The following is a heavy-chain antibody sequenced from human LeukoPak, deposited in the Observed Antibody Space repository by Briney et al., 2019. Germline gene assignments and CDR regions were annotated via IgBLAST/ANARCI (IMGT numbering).Heavy chain of an antibody. CDR2: IYPGDSDT. Sequence: GESQKISCKASGFSFTSYWTGWVRQMPGKGLEWMGIIYPGDSDTRYSPSFQGQVTISADKSISTAYLQWSSLKASDTATYYCARLRQQLDHFDYWGQGALVTVSS. CDR1: GFSFTSYW. CDR3: ARLRQQLDHFDY. D-gene: IGHD6-13*01. J-gene: IGHJ4*02. V-gene: IGHV5-51*01.